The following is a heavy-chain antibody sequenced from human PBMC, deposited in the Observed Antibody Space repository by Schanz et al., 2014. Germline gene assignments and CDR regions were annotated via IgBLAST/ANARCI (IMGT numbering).Heavy chain of an antibody. Sequence: EVQLLESGGGLVQPGGSLRLSCAASGFTFSSYAMSWVRQAPGKGLEWVSAISGSGETTYYADSVKGRFTISRDNSKNALYLQMNSLRAEDMAVYYCAKHVRSLTGNDYWGQGTLVTVSS. V-gene: IGHV3-23*01. CDR2: ISGSGETT. CDR1: GFTFSSYA. J-gene: IGHJ4*02. CDR3: AKHVRSLTGNDY. D-gene: IGHD3-9*01.